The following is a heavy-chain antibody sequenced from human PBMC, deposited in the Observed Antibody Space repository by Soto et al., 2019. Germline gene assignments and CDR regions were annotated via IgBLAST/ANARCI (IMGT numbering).Heavy chain of an antibody. Sequence: GGSLRLSCAASGFTFSSYAMSWVRQAPGKGLEWVSAISGSGGSTYYADSVKGRFTISRDNSKNTLYLQMNSLRAEDTAVYYCAKDGGYFDWLQPPNNWFDPWGQGTLVTVSS. V-gene: IGHV3-23*01. CDR1: GFTFSSYA. D-gene: IGHD3-9*01. CDR3: AKDGGYFDWLQPPNNWFDP. CDR2: ISGSGGST. J-gene: IGHJ5*02.